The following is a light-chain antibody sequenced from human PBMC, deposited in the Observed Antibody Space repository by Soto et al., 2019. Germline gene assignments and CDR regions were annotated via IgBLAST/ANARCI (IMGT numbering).Light chain of an antibody. V-gene: IGKV3-15*01. CDR3: QQYNNWPPWT. CDR1: QTVHTN. Sequence: ETVMTQSPATLSVSPGDRVTLSCRASQTVHTNLAWFQQKPGQAPKLLIYGASTGDTGVPARFTGSGSGTEFTLTISSLQSEDFAVYFCQQYNNWPPWTFGQGTKVDIK. CDR2: GAS. J-gene: IGKJ1*01.